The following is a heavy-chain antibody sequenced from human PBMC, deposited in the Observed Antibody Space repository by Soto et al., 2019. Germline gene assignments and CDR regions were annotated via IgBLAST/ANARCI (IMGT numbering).Heavy chain of an antibody. D-gene: IGHD3-3*01. J-gene: IGHJ4*02. CDR1: GGSISSGGYY. Sequence: QVQLQESGPGLVKPSQTLSLTCTVSGGSISSGGYYWSWIRQHPGKGLEWIGYIYYSGSTYYNPSLKGRVTILVDTTKNHFSLKLSSVTAADTAVYYCARGGNTIFGVVMYFDYWGQGTLVTVSS. CDR2: IYYSGST. V-gene: IGHV4-31*03. CDR3: ARGGNTIFGVVMYFDY.